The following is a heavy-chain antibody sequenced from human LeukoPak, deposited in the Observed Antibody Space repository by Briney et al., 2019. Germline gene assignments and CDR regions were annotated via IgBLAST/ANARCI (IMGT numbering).Heavy chain of an antibody. V-gene: IGHV4-59*08. D-gene: IGHD3-10*01. CDR1: GGSISNYY. Sequence: ASETLSLTCTVSGGSISNYYWAWIRQPPGKGLEWIGYIYYSGGTNYNPSLKSRVTISVDTSKNQFSLKLSSVTAADTAVYYCARTRYYYNSRSYGAPYYFDYWGQGTLVTVSS. CDR3: ARTRYYYNSRSYGAPYYFDY. J-gene: IGHJ4*02. CDR2: IYYSGGT.